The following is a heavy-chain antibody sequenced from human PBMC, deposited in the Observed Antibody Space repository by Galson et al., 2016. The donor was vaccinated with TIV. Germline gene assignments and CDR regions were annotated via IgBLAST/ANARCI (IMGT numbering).Heavy chain of an antibody. J-gene: IGHJ6*02. D-gene: IGHD5-18*01. CDR1: GGTFSSYV. CDR3: ASDRNTAFDTYHYYYGMDV. V-gene: IGHV1-69*13. Sequence: SVKVSCKASGGTFSSYVFNWVRLAPGQGLEWMGGIIPLFRTTNYAQKFQGRVTITADESTNTAYMELNSLRSGDTAVYYCASDRNTAFDTYHYYYGMDVWGQGTKVTVSS. CDR2: IIPLFRTT.